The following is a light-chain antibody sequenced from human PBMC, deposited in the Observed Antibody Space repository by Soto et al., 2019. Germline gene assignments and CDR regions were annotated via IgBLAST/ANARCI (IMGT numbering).Light chain of an antibody. J-gene: IGKJ1*01. V-gene: IGKV3-11*01. Sequence: EIVLTQSPATLSLSPGERATLSCRASQRISGYLAWYQQKPGQAPRLLIYDASNRATGITVRLGGSGSGAGYTSANTSLVPEYFAVSYCQERYNFPSTLGQGTQV. CDR3: QERYNFPST. CDR1: QRISGY. CDR2: DAS.